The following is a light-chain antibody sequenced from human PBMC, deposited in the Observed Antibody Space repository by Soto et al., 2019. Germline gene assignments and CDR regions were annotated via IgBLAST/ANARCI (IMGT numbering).Light chain of an antibody. V-gene: IGKV3D-20*02. J-gene: IGKJ3*01. CDR3: QQRSNWPLT. CDR2: GAT. CDR1: QSISGSY. Sequence: EIVLTQSPGTLSLSPGERVTLSCRASQSISGSYLAWYQQKRGQAPRLLVYGATTRATGIPDRFSGSGSGSDFTLTISSLEPEDFAVYYCQQRSNWPLTFGPGTKVDIK.